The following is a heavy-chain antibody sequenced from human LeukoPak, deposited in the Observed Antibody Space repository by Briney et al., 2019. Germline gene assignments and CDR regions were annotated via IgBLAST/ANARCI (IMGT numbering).Heavy chain of an antibody. CDR3: ARRVSDYYYYMDV. J-gene: IGHJ6*03. Sequence: PSETLSLTCAVAGYSISSGYYWGWSRQPPGEGLEWIGSIYHSGSTYYNPSLKSRVTISVDTSKNQFSLELSSVTAADTAVYYCARRVSDYYYYMDVWGEGTTVTVSS. V-gene: IGHV4-38-2*01. D-gene: IGHD5/OR15-5a*01. CDR1: GYSISSGYY. CDR2: IYHSGST.